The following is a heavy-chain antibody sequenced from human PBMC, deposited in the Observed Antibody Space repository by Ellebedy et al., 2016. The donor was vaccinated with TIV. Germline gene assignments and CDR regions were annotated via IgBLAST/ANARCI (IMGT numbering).Heavy chain of an antibody. Sequence: SVKVSCXASGGTFSSYAISWVRQAPGQGLEWMGGIIPIFGTANYAQKFQGRVTITADESTSTAYMELSSLRSEDTAVYYCASLQEVGSTRDYWGQGTLVTVSS. D-gene: IGHD1-26*01. J-gene: IGHJ4*02. V-gene: IGHV1-69*13. CDR2: IIPIFGTA. CDR1: GGTFSSYA. CDR3: ASLQEVGSTRDY.